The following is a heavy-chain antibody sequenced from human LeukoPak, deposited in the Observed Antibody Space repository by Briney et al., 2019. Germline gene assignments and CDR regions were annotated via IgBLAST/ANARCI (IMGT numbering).Heavy chain of an antibody. Sequence: SETLSLTCAVYGGSFSGYYWSWIRQPPGKGLEWIGEINHSGSTNYNPSLKSRVTISVDTSKNQFSLKLSSVTAADTAVYYCARGRSSSWYGAAYFDYGGQGTLVTVSS. J-gene: IGHJ4*02. V-gene: IGHV4-34*01. D-gene: IGHD6-13*01. CDR1: GGSFSGYY. CDR3: ARGRSSSWYGAAYFDY. CDR2: INHSGST.